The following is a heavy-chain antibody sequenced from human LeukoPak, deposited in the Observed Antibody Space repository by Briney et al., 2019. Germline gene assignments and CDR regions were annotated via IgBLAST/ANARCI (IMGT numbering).Heavy chain of an antibody. CDR2: INPSGGSI. J-gene: IGHJ6*03. CDR1: GYTFTSYY. V-gene: IGHV1-46*01. D-gene: IGHD1-1*01. CDR3: ARVFDLIPWNDAYYYYYMDV. Sequence: ASVKVSCKASGYTFTSYYMHWVRQAPGQGLEWMGIINPSGGSISYAQKFQGRVTMTRDTSTSTVYMELSSLRSEDTAVCYCARVFDLIPWNDAYYYYYMDVWGKGTTVTVSS.